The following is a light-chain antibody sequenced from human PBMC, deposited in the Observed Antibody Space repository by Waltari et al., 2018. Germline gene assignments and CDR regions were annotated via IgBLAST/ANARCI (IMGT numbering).Light chain of an antibody. CDR1: SSDVGNYNL. CDR3: CSYAGSYTWV. CDR2: DDN. J-gene: IGLJ3*02. V-gene: IGLV2-23*01. Sequence: QSALTQPAYVSGSPGQSISISCTGTSSDVGNYNLVSWYQHYPGKAPKVMIYDDNRRPSVVSDRFSGSTSGNTASLTISGVQAEDEADYYCCSYAGSYTWVFGGGTKLTVL.